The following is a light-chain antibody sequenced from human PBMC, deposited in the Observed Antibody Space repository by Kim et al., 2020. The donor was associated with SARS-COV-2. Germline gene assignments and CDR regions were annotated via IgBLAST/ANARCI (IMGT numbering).Light chain of an antibody. CDR3: AAWDDSLDGPV. CDR2: SNN. V-gene: IGLV1-44*01. J-gene: IGLJ3*02. CDR1: NANIGSNT. Sequence: GQRVSISCSGSNANIGSNTVNWYQQFPGRAPRLLIHSNNPRPSGVPDRFSGSKFGTSAALAISGLQSEDEADYYCAAWDDSLDGPVFGGGTQLTVL.